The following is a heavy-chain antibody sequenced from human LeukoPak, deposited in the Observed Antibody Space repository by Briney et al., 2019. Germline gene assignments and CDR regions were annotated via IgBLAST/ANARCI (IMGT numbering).Heavy chain of an antibody. CDR3: AKMGKTENHYGSGRFSYYYYMDV. J-gene: IGHJ6*03. V-gene: IGHV3-30*02. Sequence: GGSLRLSCAASGFTFSTYGMHWVRQAPGKGLERVAFIRSDGINKYYADSVKGRFTISRDNSKNTLYPQMNSLRAEDTAVYYCAKMGKTENHYGSGRFSYYYYMDVWGKGTTVTISS. CDR2: IRSDGINK. CDR1: GFTFSTYG. D-gene: IGHD3-10*01.